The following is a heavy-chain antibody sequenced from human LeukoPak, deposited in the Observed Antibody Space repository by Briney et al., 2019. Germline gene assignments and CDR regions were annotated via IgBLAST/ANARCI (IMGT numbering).Heavy chain of an antibody. D-gene: IGHD3-10*01. Sequence: ASVKVSCKASGYTFTSYDIEWVRQATGQAPEWMGWMNPNNGKIGYAQKFQGRVTMTRDTSISTAYMELSSLRSEDTAVYYCARVGYGSGSRPRYFDYWGQGTLVTVSS. V-gene: IGHV1-8*01. CDR3: ARVGYGSGSRPRYFDY. CDR1: GYTFTSYD. J-gene: IGHJ4*02. CDR2: MNPNNGKI.